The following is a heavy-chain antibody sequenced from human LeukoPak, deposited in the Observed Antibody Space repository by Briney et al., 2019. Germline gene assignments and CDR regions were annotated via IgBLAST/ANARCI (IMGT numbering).Heavy chain of an antibody. Sequence: GGSLRLSCAASGFSFSSYGMHWVRQAPGKGLEWVSVISGSGGSTYYVDSVKGRFTISRDNSKNTLYLQMSSLRAEDTAVYYCAKTIAQIDVFDYWGQGTLVTVSS. D-gene: IGHD3-10*01. CDR2: ISGSGGST. CDR3: AKTIAQIDVFDY. V-gene: IGHV3-23*01. J-gene: IGHJ4*02. CDR1: GFSFSSYG.